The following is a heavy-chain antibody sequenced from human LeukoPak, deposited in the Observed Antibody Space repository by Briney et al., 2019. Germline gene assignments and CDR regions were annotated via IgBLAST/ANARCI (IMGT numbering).Heavy chain of an antibody. D-gene: IGHD7-27*01. V-gene: IGHV1-2*02. J-gene: IGHJ4*02. Sequence: ASVKVSCKASGYTFTGYYMHWVRQAPGQGLEWMGWINPNSGGTNYAQKFQGRVTMTRDTSISTAYMELSRPRSDDTAVYYCARIETSQSGDRVYYFDYWGQGTLVTVSS. CDR1: GYTFTGYY. CDR3: ARIETSQSGDRVYYFDY. CDR2: INPNSGGT.